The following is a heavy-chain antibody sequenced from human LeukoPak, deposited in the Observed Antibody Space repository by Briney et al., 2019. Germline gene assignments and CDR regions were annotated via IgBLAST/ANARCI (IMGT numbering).Heavy chain of an antibody. CDR1: GITFSTYW. CDR3: ARAGTVVDYDPSDAFDV. Sequence: GGSLRLSCAASGITFSTYWMHWVRQAPGKGLVWVSRINSDGSTTSYVDSVEGRFTISRGNAKNTLYLQMNSLRAEDTAVYSCARAGTVVDYDPSDAFDVWGQGTMVTVSS. D-gene: IGHD3-22*01. V-gene: IGHV3-74*01. CDR2: INSDGSTT. J-gene: IGHJ3*01.